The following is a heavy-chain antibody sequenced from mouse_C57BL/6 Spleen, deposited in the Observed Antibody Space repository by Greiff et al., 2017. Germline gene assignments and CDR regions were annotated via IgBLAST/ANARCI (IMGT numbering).Heavy chain of an antibody. D-gene: IGHD2-1*01. V-gene: IGHV1-74*01. CDR3: AMGYGNYDYYAMDD. CDR1: GYTFTSYW. Sequence: QVQLQQPGAELVKPGASVKVSCKASGYTFTSYWMHWVQQRPGQGLEWIGRIHPSDSDTNYNQKFKGKATLTVDKSSSTSYMQLSSLTSEDSAVYYCAMGYGNYDYYAMDDWGQGTSVTVSS. J-gene: IGHJ4*01. CDR2: IHPSDSDT.